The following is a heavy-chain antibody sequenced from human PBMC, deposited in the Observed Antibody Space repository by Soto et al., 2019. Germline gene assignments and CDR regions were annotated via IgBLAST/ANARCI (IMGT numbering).Heavy chain of an antibody. V-gene: IGHV3-30*18. D-gene: IGHD5-12*01. J-gene: IGHJ4*02. CDR3: AKDLKVAAIQN. CDR2: ISYDGSNK. CDR1: GFTFSSYG. Sequence: PGGSLRLSCAASGFTFSSYGMHWVRQAPGKGLEWVAVISYDGSNKYYADSVKGRFTISRDNSKNTLYLQMNSLSAEDTAVYYCAKDLKVAAIQNWGQGTLVTVSS.